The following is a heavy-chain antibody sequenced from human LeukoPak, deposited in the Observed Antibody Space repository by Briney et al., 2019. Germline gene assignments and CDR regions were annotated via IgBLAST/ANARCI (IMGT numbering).Heavy chain of an antibody. CDR3: ELYYYDSSGYYYPVGY. J-gene: IGHJ4*02. CDR2: ISSSGSTI. Sequence: GGSLRLSCAASGFTFSSYEMNWVRQAPGKGPEWVSYISSSGSTIYYADSAKGRFTISRDNAKNSLYLQMNSLRAEDTAVYYCELYYYDSSGYYYPVGYWGQGTLVTVSS. V-gene: IGHV3-48*03. CDR1: GFTFSSYE. D-gene: IGHD3-22*01.